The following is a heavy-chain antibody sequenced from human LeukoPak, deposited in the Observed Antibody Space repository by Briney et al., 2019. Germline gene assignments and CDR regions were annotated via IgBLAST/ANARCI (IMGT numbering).Heavy chain of an antibody. CDR3: AKEPWEVAGGPVFDY. CDR2: ITASGGTA. Sequence: GGSLRLSCAASGFTFSNYGMSWVRQAPGKGLEWVSAITASGGTAYYADSVKGRFTISRDNSKNTLYLQMNSLRAEDTAVYYCAKEPWEVAGGPVFDYWGQGTLVTVSS. CDR1: GFTFSNYG. V-gene: IGHV3-23*01. D-gene: IGHD6-19*01. J-gene: IGHJ4*02.